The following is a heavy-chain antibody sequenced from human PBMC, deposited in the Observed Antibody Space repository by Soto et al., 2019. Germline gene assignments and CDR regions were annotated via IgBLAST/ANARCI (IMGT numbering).Heavy chain of an antibody. J-gene: IGHJ3*02. CDR2: IYHSGST. V-gene: IGHV4-38-2*01. D-gene: IGHD6-19*01. Sequence: LSETLSLTCAVSXYSISSGYYWGWIRQPPGKGLEWIGSIYHSGSTYYNPSLKSRATISVDTSKNQFSLKLSSVTAADTAVYYCAKRIAVAGTRGAFDIWGQGTMVTVSS. CDR3: AKRIAVAGTRGAFDI. CDR1: XYSISSGYY.